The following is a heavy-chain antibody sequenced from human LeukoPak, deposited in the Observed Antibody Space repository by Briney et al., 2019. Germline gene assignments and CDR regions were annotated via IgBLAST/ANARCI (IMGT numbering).Heavy chain of an antibody. CDR3: ARDLYYGDYLVDY. Sequence: PGGSLRLSCAASGFTFSSYGMSWVRQAPGKGLEWVSSISSSSSYIYYADSVKGRFTISRDNAKNSLYLQMNSPRAEDTAVYYCARDLYYGDYLVDYWGQGTLVTVSS. CDR1: GFTFSSYG. J-gene: IGHJ4*02. D-gene: IGHD4-17*01. CDR2: ISSSSSYI. V-gene: IGHV3-21*01.